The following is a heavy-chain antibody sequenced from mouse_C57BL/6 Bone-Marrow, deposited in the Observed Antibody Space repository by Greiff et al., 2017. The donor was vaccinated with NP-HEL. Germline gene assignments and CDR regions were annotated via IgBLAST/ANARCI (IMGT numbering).Heavy chain of an antibody. J-gene: IGHJ2*01. D-gene: IGHD1-1*01. CDR1: GYTFTSYG. Sequence: VQRVESGAELARPGASVKLSCKASGYTFTSYGISWVKQRTGQGLEWIGEIYPRSGNTYYNEKFKGKATLTADKYSSTAYMELRSLTSEDSAVYFCASTPHRYYYGSDYWGQGTTLTVSS. V-gene: IGHV1-81*01. CDR2: IYPRSGNT. CDR3: ASTPHRYYYGSDY.